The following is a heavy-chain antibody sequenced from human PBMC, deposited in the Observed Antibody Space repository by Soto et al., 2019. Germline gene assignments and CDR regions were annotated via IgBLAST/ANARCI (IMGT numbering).Heavy chain of an antibody. CDR3: ARSPSDWNSGFRFDP. CDR2: MNPNSGYT. D-gene: IGHD1-7*01. CDR1: GYTFTNYD. Sequence: QVQLVQSGAEVKKPGASVKVSCKASGYTFTNYDITWVRQATGQGLEWMGFMNPNSGYTGYAQKFQGRVTMTRNTSISTPYMELSSLRSEDTALYYCARSPSDWNSGFRFDPWRQGTLLTVSS. V-gene: IGHV1-8*01. J-gene: IGHJ5*02.